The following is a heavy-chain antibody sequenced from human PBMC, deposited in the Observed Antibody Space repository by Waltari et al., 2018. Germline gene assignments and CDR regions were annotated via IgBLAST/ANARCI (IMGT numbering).Heavy chain of an antibody. J-gene: IGHJ4*02. D-gene: IGHD4-4*01. Sequence: QVQLQESGPGLVKPSETLSLICAVSASSISTDYYWGWIRQPPGKGLEWIGNIYHTGSTYYNPSRKSRVTISVDTSKNQCSLMLSAVTAADTATYYCARSTVTRYFDYWGQGTLITVSS. CDR1: ASSISTDYY. CDR3: ARSTVTRYFDY. V-gene: IGHV4-38-2*01. CDR2: IYHTGST.